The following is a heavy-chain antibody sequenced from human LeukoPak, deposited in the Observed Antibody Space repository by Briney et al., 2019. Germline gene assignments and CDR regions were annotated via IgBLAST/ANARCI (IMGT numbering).Heavy chain of an antibody. Sequence: PGGSLRLSCAASGFTFSSYAMSWVRQAPGKGLEWVSAISGSGGSTYYADSVKGRFTISRDNSKNTLYLQMNSLRAEDTAVYYCAKAGYDSSGYYRKQSFDYWGQGTLVTVSS. CDR2: ISGSGGST. D-gene: IGHD3-22*01. J-gene: IGHJ4*02. CDR3: AKAGYDSSGYYRKQSFDY. CDR1: GFTFSSYA. V-gene: IGHV3-23*01.